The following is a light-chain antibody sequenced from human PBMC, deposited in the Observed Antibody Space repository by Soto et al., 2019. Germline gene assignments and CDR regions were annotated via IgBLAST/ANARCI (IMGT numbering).Light chain of an antibody. V-gene: IGKV3-20*01. CDR1: QSVSSSY. CDR3: QQYGSSPYT. CDR2: GAS. Sequence: EIVLTQSPGTLSLSPGERATLSCRASQSVSSSYLAWYQQKPGQAPRLLIYGASSRATGIPDRFRGSASGTDFTLTISRLELEDFAVYYCQQYGSSPYTFGQGTKLEIK. J-gene: IGKJ2*01.